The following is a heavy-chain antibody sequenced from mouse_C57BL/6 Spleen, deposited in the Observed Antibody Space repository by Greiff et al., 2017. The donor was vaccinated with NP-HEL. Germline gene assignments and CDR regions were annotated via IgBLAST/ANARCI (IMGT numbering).Heavy chain of an antibody. CDR3: ARRAQATYFDY. CDR1: GYAFSSYW. CDR2: IYPGDGDT. Sequence: VQLQQSGAELVKPGASVKISCKASGYAFSSYWMNWVKQRPGKGLEWIGQIYPGDGDTNYNGKFKGKAKLTADKASSTAYMQLSSLTSEDSAVYFCARRAQATYFDYWGQGTTLTVSS. V-gene: IGHV1-80*01. J-gene: IGHJ2*01. D-gene: IGHD3-2*02.